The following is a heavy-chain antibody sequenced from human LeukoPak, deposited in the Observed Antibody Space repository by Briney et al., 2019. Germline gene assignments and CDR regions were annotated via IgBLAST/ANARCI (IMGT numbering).Heavy chain of an antibody. D-gene: IGHD2-21*02. CDR3: ARDIVVVTAILDY. CDR2: IKQDGSEK. CDR1: GFTFSSYW. V-gene: IGHV3-7*01. Sequence: GGSLRLSCAASGFTFSSYWMSWVRQAPGKGLEWVANIKQDGSEKYYVDSVKGRFTISRDNAKNSLYLQMNSLRAEDTAVYYCARDIVVVTAILDYWGQGTVVTVSS. J-gene: IGHJ4*02.